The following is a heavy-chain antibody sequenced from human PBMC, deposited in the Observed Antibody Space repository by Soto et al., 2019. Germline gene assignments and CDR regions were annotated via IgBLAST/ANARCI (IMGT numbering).Heavy chain of an antibody. Sequence: QVQLLQSGAEVKKPGASVKVSCKASGYNFTSYGITWVRQAPGQGLEWMGWINNFTQNTIYAQNFQGRVTLTAEKSTTSLYMEMRSLRPDDTAVYYCGRDSAVSGWSFDFWGQGSLVTVSS. CDR2: INNFTQNT. CDR3: GRDSAVSGWSFDF. D-gene: IGHD6-19*01. CDR1: GYNFTSYG. J-gene: IGHJ4*02. V-gene: IGHV1-18*01.